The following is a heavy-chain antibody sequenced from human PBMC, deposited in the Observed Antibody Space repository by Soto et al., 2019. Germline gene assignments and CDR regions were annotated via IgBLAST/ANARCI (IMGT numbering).Heavy chain of an antibody. J-gene: IGHJ4*02. CDR3: AHRSCATSRTRYYFDY. CDR1: GFSFSTSAVG. D-gene: IGHD2-15*01. V-gene: IGHV2-5*02. Sequence: QITLTESGPTLVKPTQTLTLTCTFSGFSFSTSAVGVGWIRQPPGKALEWLALIYWDDDKRYSPFLRSRLTSXXDASTTQLVPTLTTMEPVDTGTSYFAHRSCATSRTRYYFDYRGQGTLLTVSS. CDR2: IYWDDDK.